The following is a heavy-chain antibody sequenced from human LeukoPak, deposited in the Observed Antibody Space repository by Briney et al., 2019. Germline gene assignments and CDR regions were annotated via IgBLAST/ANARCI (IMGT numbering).Heavy chain of an antibody. CDR2: ISGSGEST. V-gene: IGHV3-23*01. CDR3: VKGDIVVITAVWGD. D-gene: IGHD2-21*02. CDR1: GFTFRSSA. J-gene: IGHJ4*02. Sequence: GDSLSLSCAASGFTFRSSAMIWVRQAPGMGLEWVSGISGSGESTYYADSVRGRFTISRDNYKDTLYLQMHSLRAEDSGVYFCVKGDIVVITAVWGDWGQGILVTVSS.